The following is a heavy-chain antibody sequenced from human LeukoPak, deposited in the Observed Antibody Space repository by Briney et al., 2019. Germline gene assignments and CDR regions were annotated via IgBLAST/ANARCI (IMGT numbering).Heavy chain of an antibody. D-gene: IGHD1-26*01. CDR1: GFTFSSYG. CDR2: IESDESIS. CDR3: TKNTGRREGWFDP. Sequence: GGTLRLSCAASGFTFSSYGMHWVRQTPGKGLEWVAFIESDESISQYADLVKGRFTISRDNSKSMLYLQMNSLRTEDTAMYYCTKNTGRREGWFDPWGQGTLVTVSS. V-gene: IGHV3-30*02. J-gene: IGHJ5*02.